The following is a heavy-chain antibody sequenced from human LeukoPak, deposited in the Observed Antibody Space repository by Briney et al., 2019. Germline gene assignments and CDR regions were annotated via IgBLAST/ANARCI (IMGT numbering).Heavy chain of an antibody. J-gene: IGHJ5*02. CDR1: GGSFSGYY. D-gene: IGHD2-2*01. V-gene: IGHV4-34*01. CDR3: ARGAKYQLLNVRFDP. CDR2: INHSGST. Sequence: SETLSLTCAVYGGSFSGYYWSWIRQPPGKGLEWIGEINHSGSTNYNPSLKSRVTISVDTSKNHFSLKLSSVTAADTAVYYCARGAKYQLLNVRFDPWGQGTLVTVSS.